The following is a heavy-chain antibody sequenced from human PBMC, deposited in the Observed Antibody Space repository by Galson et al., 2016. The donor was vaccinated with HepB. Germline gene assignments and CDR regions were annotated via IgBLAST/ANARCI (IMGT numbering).Heavy chain of an antibody. V-gene: IGHV4-31*03. J-gene: IGHJ3*02. D-gene: IGHD4-23*01. CDR3: AGELTPEAFDI. Sequence: TLSLTCTVSGGSMNSVGYSWSWLRQHPGKGLEWIGYILYTGTTHYNPSLKSRLTMSVDTSKNQFSLKLSSVTAADTAVYYCAGELTPEAFDIWGQGTMVIVSS. CDR2: ILYTGTT. CDR1: GGSMNSVGYS.